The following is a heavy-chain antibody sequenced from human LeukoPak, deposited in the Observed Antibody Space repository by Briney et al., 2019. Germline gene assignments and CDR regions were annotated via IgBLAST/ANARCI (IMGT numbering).Heavy chain of an antibody. CDR2: IKQDGSEK. D-gene: IGHD5-18*01. CDR1: GFTFSSYW. Sequence: GGSLRLSCAASGFTFSSYWMTWIRQAPGKGLEWVANIKQDGSEKYYVDSVKGRFTVSRDNAKNSLYLQMNSLRAEDTAVYYCARDTGGGYSCYDCWGQGTLVTVSS. J-gene: IGHJ4*02. V-gene: IGHV3-7*01. CDR3: ARDTGGGYSCYDC.